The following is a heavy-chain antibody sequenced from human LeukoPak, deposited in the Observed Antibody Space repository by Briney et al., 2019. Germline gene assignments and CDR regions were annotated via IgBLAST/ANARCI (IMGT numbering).Heavy chain of an antibody. CDR1: AFTFRPYA. D-gene: IGHD5-18*01. CDR3: VTGEASSGYTSVAN. J-gene: IGHJ4*02. CDR2: VSGSGGST. Sequence: GGSLRLSCAASAFTFRPYAMIWVRQAPGKGLEWVSTVSGSGGSTYYADSVKGRFTISRDNSNNTLYLEINSQRPRDTDGYYCVTGEASSGYTSVANWGQRTLVTVSS. V-gene: IGHV3-23*01.